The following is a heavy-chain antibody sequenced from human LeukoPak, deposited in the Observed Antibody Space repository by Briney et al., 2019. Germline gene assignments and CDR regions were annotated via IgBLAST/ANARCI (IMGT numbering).Heavy chain of an antibody. D-gene: IGHD2-2*01. CDR1: GQSTTTYR. CDR3: ARGYRSTTHCHFDS. Sequence: PSETLSLTCSVSGQSTTTYRWSWIRQSAAKGLEWMGRIDEDGSTTYSPSLRSRVTVSADTSKNQVSLKLKFVTAAGTAVYFCARGYRSTTHCHFDSWGRGTLVTVSS. CDR2: IDEDGST. J-gene: IGHJ5*01. V-gene: IGHV4-4*07.